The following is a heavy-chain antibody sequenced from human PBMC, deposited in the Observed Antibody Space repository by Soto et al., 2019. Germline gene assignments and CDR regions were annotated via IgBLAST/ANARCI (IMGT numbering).Heavy chain of an antibody. J-gene: IGHJ3*02. CDR3: AIASRYRVDAFDI. CDR1: GGTFSRFS. V-gene: IGHV1-69*12. D-gene: IGHD5-18*01. Sequence: QVQLVQSGAEVKKPGSSVKVSCKASGGTFSRFSFNWVRQAPGQGLEWMGGIMPMFGTEKYAQKFQDKVTRTADESTATAYTGLSSRAFEDTAVSYGAIASRYRVDAFDIWGQGTLVTVSS. CDR2: IMPMFGTE.